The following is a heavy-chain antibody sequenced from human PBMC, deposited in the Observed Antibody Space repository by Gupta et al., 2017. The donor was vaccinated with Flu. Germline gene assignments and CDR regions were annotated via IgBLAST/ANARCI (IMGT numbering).Heavy chain of an antibody. CDR3: AKDFYSFSDSNNYYPYYFDS. D-gene: IGHD3-22*01. V-gene: IGHV3-11*01. Sequence: QVQLVESGGDLVKPGGSLRLSCVASGFTFSDYFMTWIRQAPGKGLECISFISNRDNTVFYADSVKGRFTISRDNAKNSLYLQMNSLRAEDTAVYYCAKDFYSFSDSNNYYPYYFDSWGQGTLVTVSS. J-gene: IGHJ4*02. CDR2: ISNRDNTV. CDR1: GFTFSDYF.